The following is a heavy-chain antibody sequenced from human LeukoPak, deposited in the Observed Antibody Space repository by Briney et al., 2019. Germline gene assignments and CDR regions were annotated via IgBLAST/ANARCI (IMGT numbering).Heavy chain of an antibody. J-gene: IGHJ4*02. Sequence: PGGSLRLSCVASGFALSSYWMSWVRQAPGKGLEWVANIKQDGSKQYYVDSVKGRFTISRDNAKNSLYLQMNGLRAEDTAVYYCTRGGGWFPDYWGQGTLVTVSS. CDR1: GFALSSYW. V-gene: IGHV3-7*04. CDR3: TRGGGWFPDY. D-gene: IGHD6-19*01. CDR2: IKQDGSKQ.